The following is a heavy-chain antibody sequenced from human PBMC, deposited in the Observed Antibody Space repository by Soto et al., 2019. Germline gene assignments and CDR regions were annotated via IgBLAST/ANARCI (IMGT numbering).Heavy chain of an antibody. Sequence: SETLSLTCTVSGGSISSGGYYWSWIRQHPGKGLEWIGYIYYSGSTYYNPSLKSRVTISVDTSKNQFSLKLSSVTAADTAVYYCARGTGDLPRYDSSGYSFDYWGQGTQVTVSS. D-gene: IGHD3-22*01. CDR3: ARGTGDLPRYDSSGYSFDY. CDR2: IYYSGST. V-gene: IGHV4-31*03. J-gene: IGHJ4*02. CDR1: GGSISSGGYY.